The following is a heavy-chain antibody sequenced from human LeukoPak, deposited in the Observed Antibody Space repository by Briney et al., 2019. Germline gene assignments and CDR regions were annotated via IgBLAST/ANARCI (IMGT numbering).Heavy chain of an antibody. CDR2: IYSSGST. CDR3: ARLQGYYYYYMDV. Sequence: SETLSLTCTVSGGSISSGSYYWSWIRQPAGKGLEWIGRIYSSGSTNYNPSLKSRVTISLDTSKNQFSLKLSSVTAADTAVYYCARLQGYYYYYMDVWGKGTTVTISS. J-gene: IGHJ6*03. CDR1: GGSISSGSYY. V-gene: IGHV4-61*02.